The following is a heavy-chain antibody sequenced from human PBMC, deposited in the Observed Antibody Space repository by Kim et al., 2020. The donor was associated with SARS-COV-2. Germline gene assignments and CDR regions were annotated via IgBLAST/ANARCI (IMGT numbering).Heavy chain of an antibody. Sequence: DSVKGRFTISRDNSKNTLYLQMNSLRAEDTAVYYCAKDQGSSGWSVAFDIWGQGTMVTVSS. J-gene: IGHJ3*02. D-gene: IGHD6-19*01. CDR3: AKDQGSSGWSVAFDI. V-gene: IGHV3-23*01.